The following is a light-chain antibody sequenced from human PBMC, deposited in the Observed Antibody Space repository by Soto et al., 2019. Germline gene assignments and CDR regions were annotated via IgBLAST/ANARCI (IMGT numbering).Light chain of an antibody. CDR1: QSLLYSSNNKNY. J-gene: IGKJ1*01. CDR3: QQYYSTPPWT. Sequence: DIVMTQSPDSLPVSLGERATINCKSSQSLLYSSNNKNYLAWYQQKPGQPPKLLIYWASTRESGVPDRFSGSGSGTDFTLTISSLQAEDVAVYYCQQYYSTPPWTFGQGTKVEIK. CDR2: WAS. V-gene: IGKV4-1*01.